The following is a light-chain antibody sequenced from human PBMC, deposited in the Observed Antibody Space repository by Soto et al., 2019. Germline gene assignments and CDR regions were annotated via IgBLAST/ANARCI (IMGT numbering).Light chain of an antibody. J-gene: IGLJ1*01. CDR2: EVT. Sequence: QSELTRAASGSRSRRQSITISRNGTSSDGGSYNLVSWYQQHPGKAPKLMIYEVTKRPSGVPDRFSGSKSGNTASLTVSGLQAEDEADYYCYSYTRSGTYVFGPGTEVTVL. V-gene: IGLV2-14*02. CDR1: SSDGGSYNL. CDR3: YSYTRSGTYV.